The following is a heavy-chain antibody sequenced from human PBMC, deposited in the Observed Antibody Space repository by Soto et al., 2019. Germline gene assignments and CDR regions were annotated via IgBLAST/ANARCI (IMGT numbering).Heavy chain of an antibody. J-gene: IGHJ4*02. V-gene: IGHV3-7*01. CDR2: INKDGSQK. CDR1: GFTLSNYW. CDR3: VRELGLAY. Sequence: QRLSCAASGFTLSNYWMTWVRQAPGKGLEWVANINKDGSQKNYVDSVKGRFTIARDNGQNSLSLQINSLRVEDTDVYYCVRELGLAYWGQGALVTVSS. D-gene: IGHD7-27*01.